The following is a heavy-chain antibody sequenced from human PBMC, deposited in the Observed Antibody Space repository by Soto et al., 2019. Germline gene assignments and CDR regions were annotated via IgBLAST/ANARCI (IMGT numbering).Heavy chain of an antibody. D-gene: IGHD1-20*01. Sequence: GGSLRLSCAAPGATGIIFSDYWMSWVRQAPGKGLEWVADIREDGGEIYYVDSVKGRFTISRDNAKNSLYLQMNSLRVEDTAVYYCARDPNGYKDYWGQGTLVTVSS. J-gene: IGHJ4*02. CDR3: ARDPNGYKDY. V-gene: IGHV3-7*01. CDR2: IREDGGEI. CDR1: GIIFSDYW.